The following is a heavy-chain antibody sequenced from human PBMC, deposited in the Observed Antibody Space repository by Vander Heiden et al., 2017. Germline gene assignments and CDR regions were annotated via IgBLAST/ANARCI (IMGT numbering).Heavy chain of an antibody. V-gene: IGHV3-9*01. CDR2: ISWNSGSI. CDR3: AKGAKYYYGDSVPDY. CDR1: GFTFDDYA. J-gene: IGHJ4*02. D-gene: IGHD4-17*01. Sequence: EVQLVESGGGLVQPGRSLRLSCAASGFTFDDYAMHWVRQAPGKGLEWVSGISWNSGSIGYADSGKGRFTISRDNAKNSLYMQMNSLRAEETALYYCAKGAKYYYGDSVPDYWGQGTLVTVSS.